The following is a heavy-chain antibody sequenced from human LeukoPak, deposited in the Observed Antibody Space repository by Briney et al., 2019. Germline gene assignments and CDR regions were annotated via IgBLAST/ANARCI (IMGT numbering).Heavy chain of an antibody. J-gene: IGHJ6*03. CDR1: GFTFSSYG. V-gene: IGHV3-30*02. CDR3: AKDMARGVIDYYYYMDV. D-gene: IGHD3-10*01. CDR2: IRYDGSNK. Sequence: GGSLRLSCAASGFTFSSYGMHWVRQAPGKGLEWAAFIRYDGSNKYYADSVKGRFTISRDNSKNTLYLQMNSLRAEDTAVYYCAKDMARGVIDYYYYMDVWGKGTTVTISS.